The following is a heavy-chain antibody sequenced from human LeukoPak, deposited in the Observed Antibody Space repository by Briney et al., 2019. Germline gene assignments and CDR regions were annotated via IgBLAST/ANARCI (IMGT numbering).Heavy chain of an antibody. CDR2: FYPEDGET. V-gene: IGHV1-24*01. J-gene: IGHJ6*02. CDR3: ATPPPASDRESPSYGMDF. D-gene: IGHD3-10*01. Sequence: ASVKVSCKVSGYTLTELSMHWVRQAPGKGLEWMGGFYPEDGETIYAQKFQGTVTMTENTSTDTAYMELSSLRSEDTAVYYCATPPPASDRESPSYGMDFWGQGTAVSFSS. CDR1: GYTLTELS.